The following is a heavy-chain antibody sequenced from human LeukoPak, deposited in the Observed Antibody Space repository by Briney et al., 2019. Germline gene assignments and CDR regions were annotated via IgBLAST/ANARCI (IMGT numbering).Heavy chain of an antibody. CDR2: IPYDGSNK. V-gene: IGHV3-30*03. J-gene: IGHJ2*01. D-gene: IGHD3-10*01. CDR1: GFTFSSYG. CDR3: ARDRNPYSPITMVRGVRPSWYFDL. Sequence: GGSLRLSCAASGFTFSSYGMHWVRQAPGKGLEWVAVIPYDGSNKYYADSVKGRFTISRDNSKNTLYLQMNSLRAEDTAVYYCARDRNPYSPITMVRGVRPSWYFDLWGRGTLVTVSS.